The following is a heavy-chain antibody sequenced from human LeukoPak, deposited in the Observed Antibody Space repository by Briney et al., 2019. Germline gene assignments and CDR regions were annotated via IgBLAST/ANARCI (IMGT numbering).Heavy chain of an antibody. Sequence: SETLSLTCTVSGGSISSRGSYWAWIRQPPGKGLEWIGSIYYRGNTYNPSLKSRVTISVDTSKNQFSLNLTSVNAADTAVYYCARVMAARREDLNWFDPWGQGTLVAVSS. V-gene: IGHV4-39*07. D-gene: IGHD6-6*01. CDR1: GGSISSRGSY. CDR2: IYYRGNT. CDR3: ARVMAARREDLNWFDP. J-gene: IGHJ5*02.